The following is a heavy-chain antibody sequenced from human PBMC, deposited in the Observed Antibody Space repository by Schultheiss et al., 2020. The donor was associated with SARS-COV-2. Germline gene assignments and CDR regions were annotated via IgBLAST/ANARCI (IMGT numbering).Heavy chain of an antibody. CDR1: GFSFRSYW. CDR3: VKEGDEMGTS. V-gene: IGHV3-7*03. D-gene: IGHD5-24*01. Sequence: GESLKISCAASGFSFRSYWMDWVRQAPGKGLQWVANIKQDGSVQHYVDSVRGRFIISRDNAENSLDLQMNSLRVDDTAVYYCVKEGDEMGTSWGQGTLVTVSS. CDR2: IKQDGSVQ. J-gene: IGHJ4*02.